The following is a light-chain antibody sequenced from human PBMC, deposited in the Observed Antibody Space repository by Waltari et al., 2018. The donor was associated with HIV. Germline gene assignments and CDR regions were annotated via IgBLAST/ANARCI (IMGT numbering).Light chain of an antibody. CDR3: QVGDDSSDHIL. J-gene: IGLJ2*01. CDR2: GDA. V-gene: IGLV3-21*02. CDR1: NIGRIT. Sequence: SYLLTQPHSVSVAPGQPARITGGGINIGRITVHWFQQKPGQAPVVVVHGDADRPSGIPERFSGSISGNTATLIISRVEAGDEADYYCQVGDDSSDHILFAGGTKLTVL.